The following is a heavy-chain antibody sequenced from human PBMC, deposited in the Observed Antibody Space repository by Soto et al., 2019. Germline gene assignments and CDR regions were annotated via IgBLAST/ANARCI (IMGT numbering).Heavy chain of an antibody. D-gene: IGHD1-26*01. V-gene: IGHV1-18*01. CDR2: ISTYNGNT. Sequence: QVQLVQSGGEVKKPGASVKVSCKASGYTFTSYGISWVRQAPGQGLEWMGWISTYNGNTNYAQKVQGRVTMTTDTSTSTAYMELRRLRSDDTAVYYFARASGDFGLSEYFQHWGHGTLVTVSP. CDR3: ARASGDFGLSEYFQH. J-gene: IGHJ1*01. CDR1: GYTFTSYG.